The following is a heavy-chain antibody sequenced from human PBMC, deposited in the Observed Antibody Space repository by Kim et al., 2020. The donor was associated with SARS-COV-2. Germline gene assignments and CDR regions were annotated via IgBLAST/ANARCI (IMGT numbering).Heavy chain of an antibody. CDR2: GST. V-gene: IGHV3-23*01. Sequence: GSTYYADTVKGRFTISRDNSKNTLYLQMNSLRAEDTAVYYCAVDTADIDYWGQGTLVTVSS. J-gene: IGHJ4*02. CDR3: AVDTADIDY. D-gene: IGHD5-18*01.